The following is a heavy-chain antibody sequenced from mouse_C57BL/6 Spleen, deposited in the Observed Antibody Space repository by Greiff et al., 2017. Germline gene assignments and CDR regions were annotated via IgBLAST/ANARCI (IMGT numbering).Heavy chain of an antibody. CDR3: ARSPYYGSSYGWYFDV. CDR2: INPYNGGT. V-gene: IGHV1-19*01. CDR1: GYTFTDYY. D-gene: IGHD1-1*01. Sequence: VQLQQSGPVLVKPGASVKMSCKASGYTFTDYYMNWVKQSHGKSLEWIGVINPYNGGTSYNQKFKGKATLTVDKSSSTAYMELNSLTSEDSAVYYCARSPYYGSSYGWYFDVWGTGTTGTVSS. J-gene: IGHJ1*03.